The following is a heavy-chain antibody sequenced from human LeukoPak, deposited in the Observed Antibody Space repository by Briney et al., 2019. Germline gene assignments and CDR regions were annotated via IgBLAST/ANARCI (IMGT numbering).Heavy chain of an antibody. D-gene: IGHD2/OR15-2a*01. CDR3: AKDNSYYFIDY. J-gene: IGHJ4*02. Sequence: PGGSLRLSCAASGFTFSSYGIHWVRQAPGKGLEWVAFLPYDGSNEYFADSVKGRFTISRDNSKNTLYLQMNSLRTEDTAIYYCAKDNSYYFIDYWGQGTLVTVSS. CDR1: GFTFSSYG. CDR2: LPYDGSNE. V-gene: IGHV3-30*02.